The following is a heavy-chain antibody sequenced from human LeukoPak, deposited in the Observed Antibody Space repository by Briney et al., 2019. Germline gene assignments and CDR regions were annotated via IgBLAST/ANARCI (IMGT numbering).Heavy chain of an antibody. J-gene: IGHJ4*02. D-gene: IGHD4-17*01. CDR3: ARDSLYGDYGGVDY. CDR2: TYYRFKWYN. V-gene: IGHV6-1*01. CDR1: GDSVSSNSAA. Sequence: SQTLSLTCAISGDSVSSNSAAWNWIRQSPSRGLEWLGRTYYRFKWYNDYAASVKSRITINPDTSKNQFSLQLNSVTPEDTAVYYCARDSLYGDYGGVDYWGQGTLVTVSS.